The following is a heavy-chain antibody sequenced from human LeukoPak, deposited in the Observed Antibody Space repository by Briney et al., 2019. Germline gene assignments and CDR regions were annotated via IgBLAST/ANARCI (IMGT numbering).Heavy chain of an antibody. CDR3: ARSVSWGLLVRDDAFDI. V-gene: IGHV4-4*07. Sequence: SETLSLTCTVSGGSISNYYWSWIRQPAGKGLEWIGRVYSSGSTNYNPSLKSRVTMSVDTSKNQFSLKLSSVTAADTAVYYCARSVSWGLLVRDDAFDIWGQGTMVTVSS. CDR1: GGSISNYY. CDR2: VYSSGST. D-gene: IGHD2-21*01. J-gene: IGHJ3*02.